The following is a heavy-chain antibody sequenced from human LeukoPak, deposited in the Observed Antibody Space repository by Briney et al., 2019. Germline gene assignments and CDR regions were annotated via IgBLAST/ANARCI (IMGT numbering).Heavy chain of an antibody. Sequence: GGSLRLSCAASGFIFTNYFMSWVRQAPGKGLEWAASIKHDGSEKYYVDSVRGRFTISRDNTMNSLYLQMSSLRAEDTAVYYCAKGGTPGLDIFDYWGQGTLVTVSS. CDR3: AKGGTPGLDIFDY. CDR2: IKHDGSEK. J-gene: IGHJ4*02. D-gene: IGHD3/OR15-3a*01. V-gene: IGHV3-7*01. CDR1: GFIFTNYF.